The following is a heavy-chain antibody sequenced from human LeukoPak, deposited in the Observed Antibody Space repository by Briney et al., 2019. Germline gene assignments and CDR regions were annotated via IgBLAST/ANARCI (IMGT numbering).Heavy chain of an antibody. J-gene: IGHJ4*02. Sequence: GGSLRLSCEASGLTFSRDWMSWVRQAPGKGLEWVANIKQDGSEKYYVDSVKGRFTISRDNAKNSLYLQMNSLRAEDTAVYYCARDHSTYDFWSGYYFDYWGQGTLVTVSS. V-gene: IGHV3-7*01. CDR1: GLTFSRDW. CDR2: IKQDGSEK. D-gene: IGHD3-3*01. CDR3: ARDHSTYDFWSGYYFDY.